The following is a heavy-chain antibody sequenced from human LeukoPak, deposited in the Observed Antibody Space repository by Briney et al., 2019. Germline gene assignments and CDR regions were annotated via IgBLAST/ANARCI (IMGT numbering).Heavy chain of an antibody. V-gene: IGHV3-48*03. CDR3: ARVLVTVTTLDY. CDR2: ISSSGGTI. Sequence: GGSLRLSCAASGFIFSSYDVNWARQAPGKGLEWVSYISSSGGTIYYADSVRGRFTISRDNAKNSLYLQMNSLRGEDTAVYYCARVLVTVTTLDYWGQGTLVTVSA. J-gene: IGHJ4*02. CDR1: GFIFSSYD. D-gene: IGHD4-17*01.